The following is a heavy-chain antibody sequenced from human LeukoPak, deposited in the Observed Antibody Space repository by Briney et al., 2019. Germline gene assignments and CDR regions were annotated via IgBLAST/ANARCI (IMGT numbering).Heavy chain of an antibody. CDR2: ISGSGCSP. CDR3: AKGGSGWYSEVIPDY. CDR1: GFNFSSYA. D-gene: IGHD6-19*01. Sequence: GGSLRLPCAASGFNFSSYAMLWVRQAPGKGLEWVSAISGSGCSPYYAASVKGRFNISRDNSKKTVYLQRNSLRAEDTAVYYCAKGGSGWYSEVIPDYWGQGTLVTVSS. J-gene: IGHJ4*02. V-gene: IGHV3-23*01.